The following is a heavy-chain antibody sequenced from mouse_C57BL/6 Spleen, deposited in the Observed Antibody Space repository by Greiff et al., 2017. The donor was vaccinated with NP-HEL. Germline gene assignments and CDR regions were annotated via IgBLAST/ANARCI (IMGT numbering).Heavy chain of an antibody. CDR3: ARSYYEAWFAY. CDR2: INPNNGGT. J-gene: IGHJ3*01. V-gene: IGHV1-26*01. D-gene: IGHD2-4*01. Sequence: VQLQQSGPELVKPGASVKISCKASGYTFTDYYMNWVKQSHGKSLEWIGDINPNNGGTSYNQKFKGKATLTVDKSSSTAYMELRSLTSEDSAVYYCARSYYEAWFAYWGQGTLVTVSA. CDR1: GYTFTDYY.